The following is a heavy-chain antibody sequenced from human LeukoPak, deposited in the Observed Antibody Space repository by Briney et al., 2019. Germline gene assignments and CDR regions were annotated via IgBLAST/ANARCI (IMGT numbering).Heavy chain of an antibody. CDR1: AFTFSNYA. Sequence: PGGSLRLSCAASAFTFSNYAMTWVRQVPGQGLEWDSAISGSGGSAYYSGSVRGRFTISRDNDENTLFLEMNSLRVDDTAVYYCARGSYCTGTSCYIGDFFHYMDVWGQGTTVTVSS. CDR2: ISGSGGSA. V-gene: IGHV3-23*01. J-gene: IGHJ6*03. CDR3: ARGSYCTGTSCYIGDFFHYMDV. D-gene: IGHD2-2*02.